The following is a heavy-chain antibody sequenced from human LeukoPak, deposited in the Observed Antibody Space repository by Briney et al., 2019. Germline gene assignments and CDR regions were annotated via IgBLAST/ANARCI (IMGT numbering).Heavy chain of an antibody. V-gene: IGHV4-59*08. CDR2: IYYSGST. Sequence: PSETLSLTCTVSGGSIGSYYWSWIRQPPGKGLEWIGYIYYSGSTNYNPSLKSRVTISVDTSKNQFSLKLSSVTAADTAVYYCARQEEGSSSWYMGGAWFDPWGQGTLVTVSS. CDR3: ARQEEGSSSWYMGGAWFDP. CDR1: GGSIGSYY. J-gene: IGHJ5*02. D-gene: IGHD6-13*01.